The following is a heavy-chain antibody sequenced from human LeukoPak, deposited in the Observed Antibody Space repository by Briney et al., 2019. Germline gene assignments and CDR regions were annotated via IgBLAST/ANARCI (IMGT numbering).Heavy chain of an antibody. V-gene: IGHV3-33*01. CDR1: GFTFSNYG. J-gene: IGHJ4*02. CDR2: IWYDGSNK. D-gene: IGHD3-10*01. CDR3: ARLRIGGFDY. Sequence: GGSLRLSCAASGFTFSNYGMHWVRQAPGKGLEWVALIWYDGSNKYYTDSVKGRLTISRDNSKDTLFLQMNGLRAEDTAVYYCARLRIGGFDYWDQGNLVTVSS.